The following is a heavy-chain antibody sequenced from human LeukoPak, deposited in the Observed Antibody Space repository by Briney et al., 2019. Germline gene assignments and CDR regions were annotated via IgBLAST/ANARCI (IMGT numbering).Heavy chain of an antibody. V-gene: IGHV3-30*02. D-gene: IGHD3-9*01. CDR2: IRYDGSNK. Sequence: GGSLRLSCAASGFTFSSYEMNWVRQAPGKGLEWVAFIRYDGSNKYYADSVKGRFTISRDDSKNTLYLQMNSLRAEDTAAYYCAKGYYFDILSGYSSLDSWGQGTLVTVSS. CDR3: AKGYYFDILSGYSSLDS. CDR1: GFTFSSYE. J-gene: IGHJ4*02.